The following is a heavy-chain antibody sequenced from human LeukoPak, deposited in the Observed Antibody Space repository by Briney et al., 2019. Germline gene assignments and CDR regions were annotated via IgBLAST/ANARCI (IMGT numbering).Heavy chain of an antibody. V-gene: IGHV3-21*01. J-gene: IGHJ3*02. CDR3: ARGGLNFDAFDI. Sequence: GGSLRLSCAASGFTFSSYSMNWVRQAPGKGLEWVSSIRSRSTYTYSADSVKGRFTISRDNAKNSLYLQMNSLRAGDTAVYYCARGGLNFDAFDIWGQGTMVTVSS. CDR1: GFTFSSYS. D-gene: IGHD1-7*01. CDR2: IRSRSTYT.